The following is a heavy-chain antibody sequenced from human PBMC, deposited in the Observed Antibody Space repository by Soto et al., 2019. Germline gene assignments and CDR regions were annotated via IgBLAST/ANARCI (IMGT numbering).Heavy chain of an antibody. CDR3: TIGSWSGEVFDI. CDR2: IIPMLGVR. D-gene: IGHD2-21*01. Sequence: QVQMVQSGAGVKKPGSSVKVSCKDSGGTFSTYSMFWVRQAPGQGLEWMGRIIPMLGVRNYAQRFRDRVTIIADKSSATVHMELSSLRSEDTALYYCTIGSWSGEVFDIWGQGTMVTVSS. V-gene: IGHV1-69*02. J-gene: IGHJ3*02. CDR1: GGTFSTYS.